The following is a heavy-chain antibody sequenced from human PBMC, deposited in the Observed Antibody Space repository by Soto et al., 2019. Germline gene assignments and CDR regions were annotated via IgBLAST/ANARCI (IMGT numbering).Heavy chain of an antibody. Sequence: EVQLVASGGGLVQPGGSLRLACAASGFNFSTYWLTWVRQAPGKGLEWVANIKEDRSEKYYVDSVKGRFAISRDNAKNSVYLQMNSLRAEDTAVYYCARDFSLDYWGQGTLVSVSS. CDR1: GFNFSTYW. CDR2: IKEDRSEK. V-gene: IGHV3-7*03. J-gene: IGHJ4*02. CDR3: ARDFSLDY.